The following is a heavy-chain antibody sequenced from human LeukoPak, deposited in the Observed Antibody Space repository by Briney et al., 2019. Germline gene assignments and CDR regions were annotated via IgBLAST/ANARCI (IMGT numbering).Heavy chain of an antibody. V-gene: IGHV3-11*03. CDR1: GVTFSDYY. D-gene: IGHD2-15*01. J-gene: IGHJ5*02. CDR3: ARSGKYCSRGSRYPNWFDP. Sequence: GGSLRLSCAASGVTFSDYYMSWIRQAPGKGLEWVSYISSSSSYTNYADSVKGRFTISRDNAKNSLYLQMNSLRAEDTAVYYCARSGKYCSRGSRYPNWFDPWGQGTLVTVSS. CDR2: ISSSSSYT.